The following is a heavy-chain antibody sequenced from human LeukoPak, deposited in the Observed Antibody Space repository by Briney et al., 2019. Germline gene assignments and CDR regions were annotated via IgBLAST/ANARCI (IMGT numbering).Heavy chain of an antibody. V-gene: IGHV1-69*04. CDR2: IIPILGIA. CDR3: AKDSEGINWYFDL. Sequence: SVKVSCKASGGTFSSYAISWVRQAPGQGLEWMGRIIPILGIANYAQKFQGRVTITADKSTSTAYMELSSLRSEVTAVYYCAKDSEGINWYFDLWGRGTLVTVSS. D-gene: IGHD3-10*01. CDR1: GGTFSSYA. J-gene: IGHJ2*01.